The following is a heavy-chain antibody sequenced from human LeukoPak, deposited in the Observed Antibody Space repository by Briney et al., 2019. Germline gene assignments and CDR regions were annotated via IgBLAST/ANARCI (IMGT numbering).Heavy chain of an antibody. D-gene: IGHD3-3*01. Sequence: GGSLRLSCAASGFTVSSNYMSWVRQAPGKGLEWVSVIYSGGSTYYADSVKGRFTISRDNSKNTLYLQMNSLGAEDTAVYYCARGCSYYDFWSGGGGGMDVWGQGTTVTVSS. CDR1: GFTVSSNY. J-gene: IGHJ6*02. CDR3: ARGCSYYDFWSGGGGGMDV. CDR2: IYSGGST. V-gene: IGHV3-53*01.